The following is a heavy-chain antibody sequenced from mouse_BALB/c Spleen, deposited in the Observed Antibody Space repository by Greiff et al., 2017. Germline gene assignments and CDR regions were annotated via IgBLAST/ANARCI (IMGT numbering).Heavy chain of an antibody. CDR1: GFTFSNYW. J-gene: IGHJ2*01. CDR3: TRIYYDYDVAYFDY. CDR2: IRLKSNNYAT. D-gene: IGHD2-4*01. V-gene: IGHV6-6*02. Sequence: EVQGVESGGGLVQPGGSMKLSCVASGFTFSNYWMNWVRQSPEKGLEWVAEIRLKSNNYATHYAESVKGRFTISRDDSKSSVYLQMNNLRAEDTGIYYCTRIYYDYDVAYFDYWGQGTTLTVSS.